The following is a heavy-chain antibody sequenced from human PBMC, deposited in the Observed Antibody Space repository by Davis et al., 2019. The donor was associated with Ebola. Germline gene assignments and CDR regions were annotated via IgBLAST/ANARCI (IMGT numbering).Heavy chain of an antibody. V-gene: IGHV3-74*01. Sequence: GESLKISCAASGFTFSNYWMHWVRQAPGKGLVWVSRINSDGSSTTYADSVKGQFTISRDNAKNTLYLQMNSLRAEDTAVYYCAREGKYRDESRTFDYWGQGTLVTVSS. CDR1: GFTFSNYW. CDR2: INSDGSST. J-gene: IGHJ4*02. D-gene: IGHD2-2*01. CDR3: AREGKYRDESRTFDY.